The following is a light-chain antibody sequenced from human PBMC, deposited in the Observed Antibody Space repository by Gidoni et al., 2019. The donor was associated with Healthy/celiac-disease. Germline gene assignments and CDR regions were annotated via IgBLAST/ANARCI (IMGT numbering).Light chain of an antibody. V-gene: IGLV2-14*01. CDR2: EVS. J-gene: IGLJ1*01. Sequence: QSALTQPASVSGSPGPSITIPCTGTSSDVGGYNYVSWYQQHPGNAPKLIIYEVSNRPSGVPYRCSGSKSGNTASLTISGLQAEDDADYYCSSYTSSSRYVFGTGTKVTVL. CDR1: SSDVGGYNY. CDR3: SSYTSSSRYV.